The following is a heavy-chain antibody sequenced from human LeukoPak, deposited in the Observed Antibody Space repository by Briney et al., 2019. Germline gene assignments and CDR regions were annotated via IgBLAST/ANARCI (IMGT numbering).Heavy chain of an antibody. J-gene: IGHJ4*02. D-gene: IGHD2-15*01. CDR3: CRGWLDY. CDR1: GFSFSNAW. V-gene: IGHV3-15*01. Sequence: GGSLRLSRAASGFSFSNAWMSWVRQASGKGLEWVGRIKSKTDGGTIHYAAPVKGRFTISRDDSKNMVFLQMNSLNTEDTAVYYCCRGWLDYWGQGTLVAVSS. CDR2: IKSKTDGGTI.